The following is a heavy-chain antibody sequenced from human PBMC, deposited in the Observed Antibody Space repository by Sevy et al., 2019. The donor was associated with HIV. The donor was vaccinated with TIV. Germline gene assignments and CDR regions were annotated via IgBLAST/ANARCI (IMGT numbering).Heavy chain of an antibody. CDR1: RFTFSTYD. Sequence: GGSLRLSCAASRFTFSTYDIHWVRQAPGKGLEWVAVISHDGRYQYYTDSVKGRFTISRDDSKNRAYLQMNSLRADDSGGYYCAKGQGYDYIWGNERSEYYFDYWGQGTLVTVSS. CDR3: AKGQGYDYIWGNERSEYYFDY. CDR2: ISHDGRYQ. D-gene: IGHD3-16*01. J-gene: IGHJ4*03. V-gene: IGHV3-30*18.